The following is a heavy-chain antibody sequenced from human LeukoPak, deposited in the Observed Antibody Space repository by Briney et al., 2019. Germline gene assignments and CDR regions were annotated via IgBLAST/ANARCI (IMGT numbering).Heavy chain of an antibody. J-gene: IGHJ5*02. V-gene: IGHV1-8*02. CDR3: ARAASNPNLRYFDWLLRLNWFDP. D-gene: IGHD3-9*01. CDR2: MNPNSGNT. Sequence: ASVKVSCKASGYTFTSYGINWVRQATGQGLEWMGWMNPNSGNTGYAQKFQGRVTMTRNTSISTAYMELSSLRSEDTAVYYCARAASNPNLRYFDWLLRLNWFDPWGQGTLVTVSS. CDR1: GYTFTSYG.